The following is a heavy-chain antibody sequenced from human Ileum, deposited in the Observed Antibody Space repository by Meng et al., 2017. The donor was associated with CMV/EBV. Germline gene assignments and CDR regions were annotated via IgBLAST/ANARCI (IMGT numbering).Heavy chain of an antibody. V-gene: IGHV3-7*01. CDR1: GFTFSNYW. Sequence: GESLKISCAASGFTFSNYWMSWVRQGSGKGLEWVANIKQDGSEEYYVDSVKGRFTISRDNAKTSLFLQMNSLRAEDTAVYYCARNPVTNGRASHFDSWGQGTLVTVSS. D-gene: IGHD5-18*01. CDR3: ARNPVTNGRASHFDS. CDR2: IKQDGSEE. J-gene: IGHJ4*02.